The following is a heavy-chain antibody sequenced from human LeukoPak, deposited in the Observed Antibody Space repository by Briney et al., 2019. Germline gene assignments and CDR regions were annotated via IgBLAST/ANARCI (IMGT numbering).Heavy chain of an antibody. CDR2: IIPTLGIA. Sequence: SVKVSCKASGGTFGTYAISWVRQAPGQGLEWMGRIIPTLGIANYAQKFQGRVTIIADRSTSTAYIDLISLTSEDTALYYCAREEDTITTPSHWFDLWGQGTLVTVSS. CDR3: AREEDTITTPSHWFDL. J-gene: IGHJ5*02. V-gene: IGHV1-69*04. CDR1: GGTFGTYA. D-gene: IGHD4-11*01.